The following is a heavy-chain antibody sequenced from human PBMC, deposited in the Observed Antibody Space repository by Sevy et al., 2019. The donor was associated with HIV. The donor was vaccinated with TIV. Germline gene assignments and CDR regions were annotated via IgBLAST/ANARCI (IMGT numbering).Heavy chain of an antibody. V-gene: IGHV3-21*04. CDR1: GFTFSSYS. D-gene: IGHD2-15*01. J-gene: IGHJ6*02. CDR2: ISSSSSYI. CDR3: ARDGDIVVVTGGYYYGMDV. Sequence: GGSLRLSCAASGFTFSSYSMNWVRQAPGKGLEWVSSISSSSSYIYYADSVKGQFTISRDNAKNSLYLQMNSLRAEDTAVYYCARDGDIVVVTGGYYYGMDVWGQGTTVTVSS.